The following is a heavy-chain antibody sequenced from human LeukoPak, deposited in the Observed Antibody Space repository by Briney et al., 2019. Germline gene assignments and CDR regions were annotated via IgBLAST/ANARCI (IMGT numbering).Heavy chain of an antibody. J-gene: IGHJ3*02. D-gene: IGHD2-15*01. CDR2: FYSDGST. CDR3: ATVKGGGSAFDI. Sequence: GGSLRLSCAASGFIVSNNYMSWVRQAPGKGLEWVSVFYSDGSTYYADSVKGRFTISRDNSKNALYLQMNSLRAEDTAVYYCATVKGGGSAFDIWGQGTMVTVSS. V-gene: IGHV3-53*01. CDR1: GFIVSNNY.